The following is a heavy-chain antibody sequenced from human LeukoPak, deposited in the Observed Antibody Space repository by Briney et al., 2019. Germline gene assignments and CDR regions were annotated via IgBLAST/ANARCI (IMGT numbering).Heavy chain of an antibody. V-gene: IGHV1-69*13. J-gene: IGHJ4*02. CDR2: IIPIFGTA. Sequence: GASVKVSCKASGGTFSSYAISWVRQAPGQGLEWMGGIIPIFGTANYAQKFQGRVTITADESTSTAYMELSGLRSEETAVYYCARGSSGQYDFDYWGQGTLVTVSS. CDR3: ARGSSGQYDFDY. CDR1: GGTFSSYA. D-gene: IGHD6-19*01.